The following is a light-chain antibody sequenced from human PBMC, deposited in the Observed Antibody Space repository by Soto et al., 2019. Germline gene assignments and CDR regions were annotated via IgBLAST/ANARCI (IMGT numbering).Light chain of an antibody. J-gene: IGLJ2*01. CDR3: SSYAGSNNVV. CDR2: EVS. V-gene: IGLV2-8*01. CDR1: SSDVAGYNY. Sequence: QSVLTQPPSASGSPGQSVTISCTGTSSDVAGYNYVSWYQQHPGKAPKLMIYEVSKRPSGVPDRFSGSKSGYTASLTVSGLQAEDEADYYCSSYAGSNNVVFGGGTKVTVL.